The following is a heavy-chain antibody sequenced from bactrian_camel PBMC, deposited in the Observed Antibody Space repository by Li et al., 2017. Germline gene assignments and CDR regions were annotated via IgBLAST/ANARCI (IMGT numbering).Heavy chain of an antibody. J-gene: IGHJ4*01. CDR2: INRNGST. CDR1: GFVFSDYG. V-gene: IGHV3S67*01. D-gene: IGHD3*01. CDR3: AERIFHPCGPSIDHASNLWGVFPY. Sequence: VQLVESGGGTVQPGGSLRLSCVTSGFVFSDYGLSWVRQAPGKEREYVGTINRNGSTYYRSTVKGRFTISEDNAPYLQMNSLKPEDTAIYYCAERIFHPCGPSIDHASNLWGVFPYWGQGTQVTVS.